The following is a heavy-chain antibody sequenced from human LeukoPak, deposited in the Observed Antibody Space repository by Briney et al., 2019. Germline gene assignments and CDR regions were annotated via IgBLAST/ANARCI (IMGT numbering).Heavy chain of an antibody. CDR3: ARDLIPWFGESSKYNWFDP. J-gene: IGHJ5*02. CDR2: INPNSGGT. CDR1: GYTFTGYY. V-gene: IGHV1-2*02. Sequence: GASVKVSCKASGYTFTGYYMHWVRQAPGQGLEWMGWINPNSGGTNYAQKFQGRVTMTRDTSISTAYMELSRLRSDDTAVYYCARDLIPWFGESSKYNWFDPWGQGTLGTVSS. D-gene: IGHD3-10*01.